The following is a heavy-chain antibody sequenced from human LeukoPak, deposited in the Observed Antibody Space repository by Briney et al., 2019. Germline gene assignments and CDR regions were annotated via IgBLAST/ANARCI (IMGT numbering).Heavy chain of an antibody. CDR2: ISPSDDLT. CDR3: ARDNSVGDYAWWFDP. V-gene: IGHV1-46*01. CDR1: GYTFTNFY. Sequence: GASVKVSCKASGYTFTNFYMHWVRQAPGQGLEWMGIISPSDDLTSYAQKFQDRVILIRDMSTSTVYMEMRSLRSEDTAVYYCARDNSVGDYAWWFDPWGQGTLVTVSS. D-gene: IGHD1-26*01. J-gene: IGHJ5*02.